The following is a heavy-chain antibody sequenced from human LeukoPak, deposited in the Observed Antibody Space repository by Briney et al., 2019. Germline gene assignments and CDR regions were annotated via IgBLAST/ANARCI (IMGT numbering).Heavy chain of an antibody. CDR3: ARGYRYCSSTSCYNRAFDI. Sequence: PSETLSLTCAVYGGSFSGYYWSWIRQPPGKGLEWIGEINHSGSTNYNPSLKSRVTISVDTSKNQFSLKLSTLNAADTAVYYCARGYRYCSSTSCYNRAFDIWGQGTMVTVSS. V-gene: IGHV4-34*01. CDR1: GGSFSGYY. J-gene: IGHJ3*02. CDR2: INHSGST. D-gene: IGHD2-2*02.